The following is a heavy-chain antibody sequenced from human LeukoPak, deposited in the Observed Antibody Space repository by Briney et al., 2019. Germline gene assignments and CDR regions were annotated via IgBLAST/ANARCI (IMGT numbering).Heavy chain of an antibody. Sequence: ASVKVSCKASGYTFTGYYMHWVRQAPGQGLEWMGGINPNSGGTNYAQKFQGRVTMTRDTSISTAYMELSRLRSDDTAVYYCAVDIVVVPAAIGPYWFDPWGQGTLVTVSS. D-gene: IGHD2-2*02. CDR1: GYTFTGYY. J-gene: IGHJ5*02. V-gene: IGHV1-2*02. CDR3: AVDIVVVPAAIGPYWFDP. CDR2: INPNSGGT.